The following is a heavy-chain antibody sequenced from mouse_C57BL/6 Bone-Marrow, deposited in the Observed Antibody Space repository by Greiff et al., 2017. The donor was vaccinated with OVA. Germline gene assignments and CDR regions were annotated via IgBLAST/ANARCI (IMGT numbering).Heavy chain of an antibody. V-gene: IGHV5-17*01. CDR2: ISSGSSTI. D-gene: IGHD1-1*01. CDR3: ARDYYGSSYWYFDV. J-gene: IGHJ1*03. CDR1: GFTFSDYG. Sequence: EVKLMESGGGLVKPGGSLKLSCAASGFTFSDYGMHWVHQAPEKGLEWVAYISSGSSTIYYADTVKGRFTISRDNAKNTLFLQMTSLRSEDTAMYYCARDYYGSSYWYFDVWGTGTTVTVSS.